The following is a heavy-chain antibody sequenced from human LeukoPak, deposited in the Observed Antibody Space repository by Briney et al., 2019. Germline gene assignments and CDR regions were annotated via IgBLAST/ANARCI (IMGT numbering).Heavy chain of an antibody. Sequence: GGSLRLSCAASGFTFSSYSMNWVRQAPGKGLEWVSSISSSSSYIYYADSVKGRFTISRDNAKNSLYLQMNSLRAEDTAVYYCARDRCSGGSCYSGFACWGQGTLVTVSS. D-gene: IGHD2-15*01. CDR1: GFTFSSYS. CDR2: ISSSSSYI. V-gene: IGHV3-21*01. J-gene: IGHJ4*02. CDR3: ARDRCSGGSCYSGFAC.